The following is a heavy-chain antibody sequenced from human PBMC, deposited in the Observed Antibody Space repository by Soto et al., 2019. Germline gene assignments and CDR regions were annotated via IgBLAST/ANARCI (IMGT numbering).Heavy chain of an antibody. D-gene: IGHD5-12*01. V-gene: IGHV1-2*04. Sequence: ASVKVSCKASGYTFTGYYMHWVRQAPGQGLEWMGWINPNSGGTNYAQKFQGWVTMTRDTSISTAYMELSRLRSDDTAVYYCARASLGRYSGYDLDWFDPWGQGTLVTVSS. CDR2: INPNSGGT. CDR3: ARASLGRYSGYDLDWFDP. CDR1: GYTFTGYY. J-gene: IGHJ5*02.